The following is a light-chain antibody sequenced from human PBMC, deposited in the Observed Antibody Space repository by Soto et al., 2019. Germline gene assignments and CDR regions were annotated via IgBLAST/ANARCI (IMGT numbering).Light chain of an antibody. CDR3: QQYVSSPWA. Sequence: EIVLAQSPGTLSLSPGERATLSCRASQSVTNSFLAWYQQKPGQAPRLLIYGASRRATGIPDRFTGSGSGTDFTLHSSRLEPEDFAVYYCQQYVSSPWAFGQGTKVEI. CDR1: QSVTNSF. J-gene: IGKJ1*01. CDR2: GAS. V-gene: IGKV3-20*01.